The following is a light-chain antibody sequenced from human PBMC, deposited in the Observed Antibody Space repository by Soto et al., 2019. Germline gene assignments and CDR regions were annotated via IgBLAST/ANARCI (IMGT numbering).Light chain of an antibody. J-gene: IGKJ5*01. CDR1: QSISSY. V-gene: IGKV1-39*01. CDR2: AAS. CDR3: QQSYSSPPIT. Sequence: IRMTQSQSSLSAPVGDRVTITCRASQSISSYLNWYQQKPGKAPKLLIYAASSLQSGVPSRFSGSGSGTDFTLTISSLQPEDFATYYCQQSYSSPPITFGHGTRLEIK.